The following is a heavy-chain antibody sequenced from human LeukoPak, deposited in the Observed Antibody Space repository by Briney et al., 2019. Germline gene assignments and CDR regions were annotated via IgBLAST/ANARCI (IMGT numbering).Heavy chain of an antibody. CDR2: INHSGST. CDR3: ARGSRWIQLHYFDY. Sequence: SETLSLTCSVSGYAISSGYFWGWIRQPPGKGLEWIGEINHSGSTNYNPSLKSRVAISVDTSKNQFSLKLSSVTAADTAVYYCARGSRWIQLHYFDYWGQGTLVTVSS. J-gene: IGHJ4*02. CDR1: GYAISSGYF. D-gene: IGHD5-18*01. V-gene: IGHV4-38-2*02.